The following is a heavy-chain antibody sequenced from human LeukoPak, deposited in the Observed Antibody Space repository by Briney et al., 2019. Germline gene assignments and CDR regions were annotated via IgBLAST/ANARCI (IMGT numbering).Heavy chain of an antibody. CDR2: ISYDGSNK. CDR3: ARDRVGY. Sequence: GGSLRLSCAASGFTFSSYAMHWVRQAPGKGLEWVAVISYDGSNKYYADSVKGRFTISRDNSKNTLYLQMNSLRAEDTAVYYCARDRVGYWGQGTLVTVYS. V-gene: IGHV3-30*04. CDR1: GFTFSSYA. J-gene: IGHJ4*02.